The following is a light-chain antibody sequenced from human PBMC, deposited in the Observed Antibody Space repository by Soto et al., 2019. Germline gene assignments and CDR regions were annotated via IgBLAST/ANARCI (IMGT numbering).Light chain of an antibody. J-gene: IGKJ5*01. CDR2: AAS. CDR1: QSVSNY. CDR3: QQRFDWPKIT. Sequence: EVVLTQSPSALSFSPVERFTLSCIASQSVSNYLAWYQQKPGQAPRLLVSAASNRATGIPARFSGSGSGTDFTLTISSLEPEDFGVFYCQQRFDWPKITFGQGTRLEIK. V-gene: IGKV3-11*01.